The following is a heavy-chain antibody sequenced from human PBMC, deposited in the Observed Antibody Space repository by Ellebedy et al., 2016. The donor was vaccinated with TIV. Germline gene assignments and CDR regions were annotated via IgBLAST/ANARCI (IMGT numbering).Heavy chain of an antibody. J-gene: IGHJ5*02. CDR3: ARDLSSTGFDP. Sequence: MPSETLSLTCSVSGSSVTSHSWIWIRQPAGKGLEWIGRSGSPYYNPSLKSRVTMSVDTSKNQFSLKLTSVTAAETAVYYCARDLSSTGFDPWGQGTLVTVSS. CDR1: GSSVTSHS. V-gene: IGHV4-4*07. CDR2: SGSP. D-gene: IGHD1-1*01.